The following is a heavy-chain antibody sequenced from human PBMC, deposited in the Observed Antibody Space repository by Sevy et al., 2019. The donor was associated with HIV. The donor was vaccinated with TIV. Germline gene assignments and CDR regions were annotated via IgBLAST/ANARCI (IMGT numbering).Heavy chain of an antibody. V-gene: IGHV5-51*01. Sequence: GESLKISCKGSGYTFSNYWIGWVRQMPGKGLEWMGVIYPGDSVTRYSPSFQGQVTMSADKSTSTAYLQWSSLKTSDTAIYYCARYPIVVVPADEYYFDYWGQGTLVTVSS. J-gene: IGHJ4*02. D-gene: IGHD2-2*01. CDR3: ARYPIVVVPADEYYFDY. CDR1: GYTFSNYW. CDR2: IYPGDSVT.